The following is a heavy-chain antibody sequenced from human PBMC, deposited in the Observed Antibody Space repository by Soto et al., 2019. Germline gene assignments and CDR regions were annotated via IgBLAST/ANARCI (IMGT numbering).Heavy chain of an antibody. Sequence: QVQLVQSGPEVKKPGASVKVSCKTSGYTFTSYGISWVRQAPGQGLEWMGGISTNKGNTNYAQKIQGRVTMTTDTSTSTGYMELRSLRSDDTAVYYCATRSPAFDYWGQGTLVTVSS. CDR1: GYTFTSYG. V-gene: IGHV1-18*01. J-gene: IGHJ4*02. CDR2: ISTNKGNT. CDR3: ATRSPAFDY.